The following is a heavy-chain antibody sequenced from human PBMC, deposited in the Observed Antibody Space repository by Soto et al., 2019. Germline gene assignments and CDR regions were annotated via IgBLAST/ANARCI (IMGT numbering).Heavy chain of an antibody. V-gene: IGHV1-3*01. CDR2: INAGNGNT. J-gene: IGHJ4*02. CDR3: ARDSSSWYSPFDY. CDR1: GYTFTSYA. D-gene: IGHD6-13*01. Sequence: ASVKVSCKASGYTFTSYAMHWVRQAPGQRLEWMGWINAGNGNTKYSQKFQGRVTITRDTSASTAYMELSSLRSEDTAVYYCARDSSSWYSPFDYWGQGTLVTVFS.